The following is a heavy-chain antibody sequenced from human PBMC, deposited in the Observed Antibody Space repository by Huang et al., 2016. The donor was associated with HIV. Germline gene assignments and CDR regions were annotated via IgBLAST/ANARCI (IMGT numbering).Heavy chain of an antibody. CDR2: ISYDGRSD. CDR1: GFIFSNFG. D-gene: IGHD2-15*01. J-gene: IGHJ5*02. V-gene: IGHV3-30*18. Sequence: QVQLVESGGGVGQPETSLGLSWSASGFIFSNFGMQWVRPAPGKGLEWVAVISYDGRSDRYSDSVKGRFTISRDNDKNTLSLEMNRLRHDDTAVYYCAKESRWFSDFDQWGQGTLVTVSS. CDR3: AKESRWFSDFDQ.